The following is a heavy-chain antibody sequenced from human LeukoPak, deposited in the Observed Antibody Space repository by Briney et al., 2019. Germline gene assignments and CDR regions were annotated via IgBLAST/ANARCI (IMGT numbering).Heavy chain of an antibody. Sequence: SSETQSLTCAVYGGSFSGYYWSWIRQPPGKGLEWIGVINHSGSTNYNPSLKSRVIISGDTSKNQFSLKLISVIAADTAVYYCARGGNVPFDPWGQGTLVTVSS. V-gene: IGHV4-34*01. CDR1: GGSFSGYY. D-gene: IGHD3-10*02. J-gene: IGHJ5*02. CDR3: ARGGNVPFDP. CDR2: INHSGST.